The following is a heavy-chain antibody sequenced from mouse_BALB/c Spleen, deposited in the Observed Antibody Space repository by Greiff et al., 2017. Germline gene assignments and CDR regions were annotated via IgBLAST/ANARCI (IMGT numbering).Heavy chain of an antibody. J-gene: IGHJ3*01. V-gene: IGHV1-87*01. Sequence: QVQLQQSGAELARPGASVKLSCKASGYTFTSYWMQWVKQRPGQGLEWIGAIYPGDGDTRYTQKFKGKATLTADKSSSTAYMQLSSLASEDSAVYYCARKGDDGYPFAYWGQGTLDTVSA. D-gene: IGHD2-3*01. CDR3: ARKGDDGYPFAY. CDR2: IYPGDGDT. CDR1: GYTFTSYW.